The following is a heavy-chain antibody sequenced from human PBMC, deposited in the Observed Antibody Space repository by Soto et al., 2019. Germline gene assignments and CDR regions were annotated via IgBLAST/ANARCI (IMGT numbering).Heavy chain of an antibody. D-gene: IGHD2-21*01. V-gene: IGHV3-23*01. J-gene: IGHJ3*02. CDR1: GFTFSNSA. CDR2: ISENGGRRGGT. CDR3: ASAKAVVVAALGI. Sequence: EGHLLESGGGLVQPGGSLRLSCTASGFTFSNSAMIWVRQAPGQGLEWVASISENGGRRGGTYYADSVKGRFTISRNNSKSALYLKVDSLTGADTAVYYCASAKAVVVAALGIWGQGTMVTLSS.